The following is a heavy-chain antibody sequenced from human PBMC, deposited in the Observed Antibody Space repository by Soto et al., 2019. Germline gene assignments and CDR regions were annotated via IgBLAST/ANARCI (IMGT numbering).Heavy chain of an antibody. V-gene: IGHV3-33*01. J-gene: IGHJ4*02. Sequence: PGGSLRLSCAASGFTFSSYGIHWVRQAPGKGLEWVAVIWYDGSEKHYADSVKGRFTISRDNSKNRLYLQMNSLRAEDTAVYYCVRGNSGNRPVGNFDYWGQGTLVTVSS. CDR1: GFTFSSYG. CDR2: IWYDGSEK. D-gene: IGHD1-26*01. CDR3: VRGNSGNRPVGNFDY.